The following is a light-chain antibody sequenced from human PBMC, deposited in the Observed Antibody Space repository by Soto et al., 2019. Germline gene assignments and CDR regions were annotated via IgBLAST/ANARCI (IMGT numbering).Light chain of an antibody. CDR2: TNN. CDR3: AVWDDSLNGWV. Sequence: QSVLTQPPSASGTPGQRVTISCSGSSSNIVSNTVSWYQQLPGTAPKLLIYTNNQRPSGVPDRFSGSKSGTSASLAISGLQSEDEADYYCAVWDDSLNGWVFGGGTKLTVL. J-gene: IGLJ3*02. V-gene: IGLV1-44*01. CDR1: SSNIVSNT.